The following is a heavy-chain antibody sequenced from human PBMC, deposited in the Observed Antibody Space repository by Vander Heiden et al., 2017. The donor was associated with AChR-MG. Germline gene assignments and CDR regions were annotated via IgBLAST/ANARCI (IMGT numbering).Heavy chain of an antibody. CDR1: GGSFSGDY. CDR3: ARGLSTTYYDFWSGYSPFFDY. J-gene: IGHJ4*02. Sequence: QVQLQQWGAGLLKPSETLSLTCAVYGGSFSGDYWSWIRQPPGKGLEWIGEINHSGSTNYNPSLKSRVTISVDTSKNQFSLKLSSVTAADTAVYYCARGLSTTYYDFWSGYSPFFDYWGQGTLVTVSS. D-gene: IGHD3-3*01. CDR2: INHSGST. V-gene: IGHV4-34*01.